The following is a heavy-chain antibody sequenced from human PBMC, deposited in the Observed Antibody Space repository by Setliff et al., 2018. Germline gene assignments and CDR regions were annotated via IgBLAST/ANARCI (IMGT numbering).Heavy chain of an antibody. CDR3: AISTSGSSYLDH. D-gene: IGHD3-10*01. Sequence: SETLSLTCNVSGVSISSYYWSWIRQPPGKGLEWIGYIYNSGSTNYNPSLKSRVAISVDTSKKQFSLKLSSVTAADTAVYYCAISTSGSSYLDHWGQGTLVTVSS. CDR2: IYNSGST. CDR1: GVSISSYY. V-gene: IGHV4-59*01. J-gene: IGHJ4*02.